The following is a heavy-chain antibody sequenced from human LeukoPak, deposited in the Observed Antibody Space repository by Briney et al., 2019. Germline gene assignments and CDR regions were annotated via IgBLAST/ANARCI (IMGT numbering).Heavy chain of an antibody. Sequence: SETLSLTCTASGGSISRSYYWVWIRQPPGKGLEWTGSSIYYSGTTYYNPSLKSRVTISVDTSKNQFSLKLSSVTAAHTAVYYCARRRDYWVIDYWGQGTLVTVSS. V-gene: IGHV4-39*01. J-gene: IGHJ4*02. D-gene: IGHD2-8*02. CDR2: SIYYSGTT. CDR1: GGSISRSYY. CDR3: ARRRDYWVIDY.